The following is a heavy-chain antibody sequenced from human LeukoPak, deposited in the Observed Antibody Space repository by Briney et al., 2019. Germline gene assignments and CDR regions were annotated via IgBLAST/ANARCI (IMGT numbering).Heavy chain of an antibody. V-gene: IGHV4-4*07. CDR2: IYTSGST. J-gene: IGHJ2*01. Sequence: SETLSLTCTVSGGSISSYYWSWIRQPARKGLEWIGRIYTSGSTNYNPSLKSRVTMSVDTSKNQFSLKLSSVTAADTAVYYCARDYGGNHNSGYWYFDLWGRGTLVTVSS. CDR3: ARDYGGNHNSGYWYFDL. CDR1: GGSISSYY. D-gene: IGHD4-23*01.